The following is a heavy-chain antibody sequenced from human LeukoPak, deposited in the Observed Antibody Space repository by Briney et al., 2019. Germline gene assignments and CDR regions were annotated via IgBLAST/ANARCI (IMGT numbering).Heavy chain of an antibody. J-gene: IGHJ4*02. Sequence: SSQTLSLTCTVSGDSISSGSYYWSWIRQPAGKGLEWIGRIYIRGTTTYNSSLKSRVTISVDTSKNQFSLKVTSMTAADTGVYYCTRSFPGIVGAADFWGQGTLVTVSS. CDR2: IYIRGTT. CDR1: GDSISSGSYY. CDR3: TRSFPGIVGAADF. V-gene: IGHV4-61*02. D-gene: IGHD1-26*01.